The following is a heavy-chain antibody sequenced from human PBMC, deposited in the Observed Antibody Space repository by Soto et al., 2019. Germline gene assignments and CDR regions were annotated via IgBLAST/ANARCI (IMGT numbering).Heavy chain of an antibody. CDR2: ISHSAST. J-gene: IGHJ6*02. Sequence: PSEPLSLTCAVSGGSISRRNWWSWVRQPQGKGLGWIGEISHSASTNYNPSLKSRGTISVDKSKNQFSLKLSCVTAADTAVYYSEREGAAISDFSSRYSRPPSDGKNGMDVWGQGTTVTVSS. V-gene: IGHV4-4*02. D-gene: IGHD3-3*01. CDR1: GGSISRRNW. CDR3: EREGAAISDFSSRYSRPPSDGKNGMDV.